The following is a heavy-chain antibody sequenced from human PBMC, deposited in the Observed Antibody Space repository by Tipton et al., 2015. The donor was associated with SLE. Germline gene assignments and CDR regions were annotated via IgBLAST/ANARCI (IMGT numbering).Heavy chain of an antibody. CDR2: FSSSGGT. J-gene: IGHJ4*02. CDR3: ARRDCGGDCYYGH. CDR1: GGSISGYY. V-gene: IGHV4-59*08. Sequence: TLSLTCTVSGGSISGYYWSWVRQPAGKGLEWIGHFSSSGGTNYNTSLKSRVTISADTSKNEISLKMTSVTAADTAVYYCARRDCGGDCYYGHWGQGTQVTVSS. D-gene: IGHD2-21*01.